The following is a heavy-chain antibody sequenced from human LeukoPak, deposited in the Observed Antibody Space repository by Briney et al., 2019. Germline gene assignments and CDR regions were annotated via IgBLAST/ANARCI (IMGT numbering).Heavy chain of an antibody. CDR2: ISSSGTTI. Sequence: TGGSLRLSCAASGFTFSDYYMSWIRQAPGKGLGWVSYISSSGTTIYYADSVKGRFTISRDNAKNSLYLQMNSLRAEDTAVYYCARRYYDSSGHLYYFDYWGQGTLVTVSS. CDR3: ARRYYDSSGHLYYFDY. CDR1: GFTFSDYY. D-gene: IGHD3-22*01. J-gene: IGHJ4*02. V-gene: IGHV3-11*01.